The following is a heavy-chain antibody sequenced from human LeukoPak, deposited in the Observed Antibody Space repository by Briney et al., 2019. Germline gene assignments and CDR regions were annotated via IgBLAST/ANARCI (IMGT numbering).Heavy chain of an antibody. CDR3: ARGGAISTFFDS. CDR2: VVPGEST. Sequence: SETLSLTCTVSGDSISSGDYYWNLLRQPAGKGLEWIVCVVPGESTLYTPSLSSRVSISNAPSKNQVSMELTSVPAADTAVYFCARGGAISTFFDSWGPGTLVTVSS. CDR1: GDSISSGDYY. D-gene: IGHD3-3*01. V-gene: IGHV4-61*02. J-gene: IGHJ4*02.